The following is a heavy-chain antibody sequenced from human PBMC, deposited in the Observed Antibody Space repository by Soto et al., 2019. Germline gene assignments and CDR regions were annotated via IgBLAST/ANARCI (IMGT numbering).Heavy chain of an antibody. CDR2: IYYSGST. Sequence: PSETLSLTCTVSGGSISSSSYYWGWIRQPPGKGLEWIGSIYYSGSTYYNPSLKSRVTISVDTSKNHFSLRLNSVTAADTAVYYCAKKGYYGMDVWGKGTTVTVSS. CDR1: GGSISSSSYY. J-gene: IGHJ6*04. CDR3: AKKGYYGMDV. V-gene: IGHV4-39*02.